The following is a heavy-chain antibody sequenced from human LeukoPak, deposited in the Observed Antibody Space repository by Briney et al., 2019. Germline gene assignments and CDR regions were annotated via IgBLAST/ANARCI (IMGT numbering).Heavy chain of an antibody. CDR2: INHSGST. D-gene: IGHD7-27*01. Sequence: SETLSLTCAVYGGSFSGYYWSWIRRPPGKGLEWIGEINHSGSTNYNPSLKSRVTISVDTSKNQFSLKLSSVTAADTAVYYCARVWGADKRFDYWGQGTLVTVSS. V-gene: IGHV4-34*01. CDR1: GGSFSGYY. CDR3: ARVWGADKRFDY. J-gene: IGHJ4*02.